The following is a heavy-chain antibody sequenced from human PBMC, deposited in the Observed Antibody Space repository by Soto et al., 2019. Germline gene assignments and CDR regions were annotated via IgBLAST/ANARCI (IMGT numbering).Heavy chain of an antibody. CDR1: GFTFSSYA. D-gene: IGHD5-18*01. Sequence: PGGSLRLSCAASGFTFSSYAMSWVRQAPGKGLEWVSAISGSGGSTYYADSVKGRFTISRDNSKNTLYLQMNSLRAEDTAVYYCAKDYKTPIQLWPRVDYYYGMDVWGQGTTVTVSS. J-gene: IGHJ6*02. V-gene: IGHV3-23*01. CDR3: AKDYKTPIQLWPRVDYYYGMDV. CDR2: ISGSGGST.